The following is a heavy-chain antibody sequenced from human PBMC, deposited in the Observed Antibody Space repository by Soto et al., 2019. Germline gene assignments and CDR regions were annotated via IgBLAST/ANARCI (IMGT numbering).Heavy chain of an antibody. J-gene: IGHJ4*02. CDR1: GFTFSTYW. CDR3: ARDQGYCRGGSCYVAGY. CDR2: INSDGSTT. V-gene: IGHV3-74*01. D-gene: IGHD2-15*01. Sequence: EVQLVESGGGLVQPGGSLTLSCAASGFTFSTYWMHWVRQAPGKGLVWVSRINSDGSTTDYADSVRGRFTISRDNAKNTLYLQMNSLRAEDTAVYYCARDQGYCRGGSCYVAGYWGQGTLVTVSS.